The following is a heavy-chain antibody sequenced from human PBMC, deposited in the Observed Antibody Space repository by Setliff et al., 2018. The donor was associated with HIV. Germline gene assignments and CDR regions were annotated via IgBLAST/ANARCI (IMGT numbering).Heavy chain of an antibody. D-gene: IGHD6-6*01. J-gene: IGHJ4*02. CDR3: AREDSSYHYFDY. Sequence: SETLSLTCTVSGYSISSGYYWGWIRQPPGKGLEWIATIYQTGSTNYNPSLRSPVAISVDTSKNQFSLKLTSVTAADTAVYYCAREDSSYHYFDYWGQGMLVTVSS. V-gene: IGHV4-38-2*02. CDR1: GYSISSGYY. CDR2: IYQTGST.